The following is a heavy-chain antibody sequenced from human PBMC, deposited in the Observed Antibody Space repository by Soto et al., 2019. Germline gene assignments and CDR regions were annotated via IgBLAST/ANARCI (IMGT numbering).Heavy chain of an antibody. CDR2: IYYSGST. J-gene: IGHJ6*03. Sequence: SETLSLTCTVSGGSISSYYWSWIRQPPGKGLEWIGYIYYSGSTNYNPSLKSRVTISVDTSKNQFSLKLSSVTAADTAVYYCARDSSSSSYYYYYMDVWGKETTVTVSS. D-gene: IGHD6-6*01. CDR1: GGSISSYY. V-gene: IGHV4-59*01. CDR3: ARDSSSSSYYYYYMDV.